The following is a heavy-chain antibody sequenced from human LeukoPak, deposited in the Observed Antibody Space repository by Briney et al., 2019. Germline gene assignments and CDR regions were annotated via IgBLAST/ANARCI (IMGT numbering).Heavy chain of an antibody. CDR1: GLTVSSNY. V-gene: IGHV3-53*01. J-gene: IGHJ6*02. CDR3: AREKSIAVAGNHYYYGMDV. Sequence: PSGGSLRLSCAASGLTVSSNYMSWVRQAPGKGLEWVSVIYSGGSTYYADSVKGRFTISRDNSKNTLYLQMNSLRAEDTAVYYCAREKSIAVAGNHYYYGMDVWGQGTTVTVSS. CDR2: IYSGGST. D-gene: IGHD6-19*01.